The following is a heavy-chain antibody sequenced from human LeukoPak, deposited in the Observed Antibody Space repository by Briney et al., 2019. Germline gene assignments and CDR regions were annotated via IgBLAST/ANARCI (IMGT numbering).Heavy chain of an antibody. J-gene: IGHJ4*02. CDR3: ARDKKSGESSEIDY. CDR2: INRDGSIT. CDR1: GFTFGNYW. D-gene: IGHD3-10*01. V-gene: IGHV3-74*01. Sequence: GGSLRLSCAASGFTFGNYWLHWVRQAPGKGLVWVSRINRDGSITKYADSVKGRFTVSRDNAKNTLDLQMNSLRPEYTAVYYRARDKKSGESSEIDYWGQGTLVTVSS.